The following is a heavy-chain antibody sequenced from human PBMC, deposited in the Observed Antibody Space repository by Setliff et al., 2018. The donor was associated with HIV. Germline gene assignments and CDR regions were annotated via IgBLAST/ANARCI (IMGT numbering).Heavy chain of an antibody. CDR3: ARDAPTVYANGWFDP. D-gene: IGHD2-8*01. Sequence: SETLSLTCTVSGGSISNSHWSWIRQPPGKGLEWIGYVYDSGTTQYNPSLRSRVTISVDTSKNQFSLKLSSVTAADTAVHYCARDAPTVYANGWFDPWGQGTLVTVSS. J-gene: IGHJ5*02. CDR2: VYDSGTT. V-gene: IGHV4-59*12. CDR1: GGSISNSH.